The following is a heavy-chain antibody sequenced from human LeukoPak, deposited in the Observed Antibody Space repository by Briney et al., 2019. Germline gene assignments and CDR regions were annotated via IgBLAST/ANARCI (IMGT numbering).Heavy chain of an antibody. J-gene: IGHJ5*02. V-gene: IGHV4-34*01. CDR1: GGSFSGYY. D-gene: IGHD5-24*01. CDR2: INHSGST. Sequence: TSSETLSLTCAVYGGSFSGYYWSWIRQPPGKGLEWIGEINHSGSTNYNPSLKSRVTISVDTSKNQFSLKLSSVTAADTAVYYCARGRDGYNYDWFDPWGQGTLVTVSS. CDR3: ARGRDGYNYDWFDP.